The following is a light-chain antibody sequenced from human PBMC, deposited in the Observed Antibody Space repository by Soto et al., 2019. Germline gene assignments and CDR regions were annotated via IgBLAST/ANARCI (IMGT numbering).Light chain of an antibody. CDR2: DNK. CDR1: SSNIGNNY. V-gene: IGLV1-51*01. Sequence: QSVLMQPPSVSAAPGQTVTISCSGSSSNIGNNYVSWYQQLPGTAPKLLIYDNKKRPSGIPDRFSGSKSGTSGTLDITGLQTGDEADYYCATWDGSLPAEVFGGGTKLTVL. J-gene: IGLJ2*01. CDR3: ATWDGSLPAEV.